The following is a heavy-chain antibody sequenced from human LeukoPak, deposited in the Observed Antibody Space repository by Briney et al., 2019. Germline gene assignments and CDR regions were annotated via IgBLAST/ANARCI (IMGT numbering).Heavy chain of an antibody. V-gene: IGHV1-18*01. D-gene: IGHD2-15*01. J-gene: IGHJ6*03. Sequence: ASVKVSCKASGYTFTSYGISWVRQAPGQGLEWMGWISAYNGNTNYAQKLQGRVTMTTDTSTSTAYMELRSLRSEDTAVYYCARGAVVVVAATTLYYYYYMDVWGKGTTVTISS. CDR3: ARGAVVVVAATTLYYYYYMDV. CDR2: ISAYNGNT. CDR1: GYTFTSYG.